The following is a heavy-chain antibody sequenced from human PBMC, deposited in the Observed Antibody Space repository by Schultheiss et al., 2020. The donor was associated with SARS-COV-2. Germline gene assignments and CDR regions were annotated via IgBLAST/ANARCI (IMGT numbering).Heavy chain of an antibody. Sequence: GGSLRLSCAASGFTFSSYGMHWVRQAPGKGLEWVAVISYDGSNKYYADSVKGRFTISRDNSKNTLYLQMNSLRAEDTAVYYCAKDSANWGDCSSTSCYSNWFDPWGQGTLVTVSS. V-gene: IGHV3-30*18. CDR1: GFTFSSYG. J-gene: IGHJ5*02. CDR3: AKDSANWGDCSSTSCYSNWFDP. D-gene: IGHD2-2*01. CDR2: ISYDGSNK.